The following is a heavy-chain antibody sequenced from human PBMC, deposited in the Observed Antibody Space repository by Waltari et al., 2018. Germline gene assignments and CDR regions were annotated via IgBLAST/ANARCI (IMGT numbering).Heavy chain of an antibody. D-gene: IGHD6-13*01. J-gene: IGHJ4*02. Sequence: QVQLQQWGAGLLKPSETLSLTCAVYGGSFSGYYWSWIRQPPGKGLEWIGEINHSGSTNDSPSLKSRVTISVDTSKNQFSRQLNSVTPEDTAVYYCARVEGIAAAGPVDYWGQGTLVTVSS. CDR2: INHSGST. CDR3: ARVEGIAAAGPVDY. CDR1: GGSFSGYY. V-gene: IGHV4-34*01.